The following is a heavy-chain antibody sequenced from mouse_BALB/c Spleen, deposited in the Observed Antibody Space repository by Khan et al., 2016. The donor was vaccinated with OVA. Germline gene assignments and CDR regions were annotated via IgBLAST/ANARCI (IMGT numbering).Heavy chain of an antibody. CDR2: ISSGGDYT. Sequence: EVQLVESGRDLVKPSRSLKLSCAASGFTFSSYSMSWVRQPPDKRLEWVASISSGGDYTYYPAIVKGRFTISRDNAKNPLFLEMSCLTSEDTAMYYCASQLAGSFDYWGQGTLVTVSA. CDR3: ASQLAGSFDY. V-gene: IGHV5-6*01. J-gene: IGHJ3*01. CDR1: GFTFSSYS. D-gene: IGHD1-1*01.